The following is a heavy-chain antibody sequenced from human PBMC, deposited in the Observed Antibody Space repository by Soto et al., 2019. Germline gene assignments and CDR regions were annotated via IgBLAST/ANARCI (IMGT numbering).Heavy chain of an antibody. CDR1: GFTVSSNY. CDR3: AGTGGGSRSPSGMDV. V-gene: IGHV3-21*01. D-gene: IGHD2-15*01. CDR2: ISSSSSYI. J-gene: IGHJ6*02. Sequence: GGSLRLSCAVSGFTVSSNYMSWVRQAPGKGLEWVSSISSSSSYIYYADSVKGRFTTSRDNAKNALYLQMNSLRAEDTAVYYCAGTGGGSRSPSGMDVWGQGTTVTVSS.